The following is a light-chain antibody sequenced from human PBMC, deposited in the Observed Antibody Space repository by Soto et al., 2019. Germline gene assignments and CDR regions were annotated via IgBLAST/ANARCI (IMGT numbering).Light chain of an antibody. CDR3: QVYGSSSKT. CDR1: RSISTY. V-gene: IGKV3-20*01. Sequence: ETVLTQSPATLSLSPGERATLSCRASRSISTYLAWYQQKPGQAPRLLIYGVSTGATGIPDRFSGSGSGTDFTLTISRLEPEDFAVYFCQVYGSSSKTFGQGTKVDIK. J-gene: IGKJ1*01. CDR2: GVS.